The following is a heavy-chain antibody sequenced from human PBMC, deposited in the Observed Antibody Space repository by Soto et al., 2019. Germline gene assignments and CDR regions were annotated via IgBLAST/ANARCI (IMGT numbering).Heavy chain of an antibody. Sequence: EVQLLESGGGLVQPGGSLRLSCAASGFTFSSYAMSWVRQAPGKGLEWVSGISDSGGSTYYADSVKGRFTISRDNSKNTLYLQLISLIAEHTAVYYCANGCGGTCYSRIHYWGQGTLVTVSS. CDR2: ISDSGGST. D-gene: IGHD2-15*01. CDR3: ANGCGGTCYSRIHY. J-gene: IGHJ4*02. CDR1: GFTFSSYA. V-gene: IGHV3-23*01.